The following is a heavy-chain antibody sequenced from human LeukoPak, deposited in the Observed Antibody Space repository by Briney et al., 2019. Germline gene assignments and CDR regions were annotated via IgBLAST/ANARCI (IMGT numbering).Heavy chain of an antibody. J-gene: IGHJ2*01. CDR1: GYSISSGYY. D-gene: IGHD3-10*01. Sequence: PSETLSLTCTVSGYSISSGYYWGWIRQPPGKGLEWIGSIYYSGSTNYNPSLKSRVTISVDTSKNQFSLKLSSVTAADTAVYYCARHTPYYYGSGSSWYFDLWGRGTLVTVSS. V-gene: IGHV4-38-2*02. CDR2: IYYSGST. CDR3: ARHTPYYYGSGSSWYFDL.